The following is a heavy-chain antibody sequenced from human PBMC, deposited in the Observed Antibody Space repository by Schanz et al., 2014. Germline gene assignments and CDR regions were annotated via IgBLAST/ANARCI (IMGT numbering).Heavy chain of an antibody. D-gene: IGHD5-18*01. Sequence: VQLEQSGAEVKKPGSSVKVSCKASGGTFSSFGINWVRQAPGQGLEWMGRIIPSLGLANYAQKIQGRVTITADRSTSTASMELSSLRSEDTAVYYCARGPSQGYSYGHNIGAYYYGMDVWGQGTTVTVSS. V-gene: IGHV1-69*04. CDR2: IIPSLGLA. J-gene: IGHJ6*02. CDR1: GGTFSSFG. CDR3: ARGPSQGYSYGHNIGAYYYGMDV.